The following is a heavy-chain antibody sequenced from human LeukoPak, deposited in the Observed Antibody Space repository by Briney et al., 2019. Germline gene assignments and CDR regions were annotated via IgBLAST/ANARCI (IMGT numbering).Heavy chain of an antibody. Sequence: SETLSLTCTVSGYSISSGYYWGWIRQPPEKGLEWIGSIYHSGSTYYNPSLKSRVTISVDTSKNQFSLKLSSVTAADTAVYYCARSTGEWFDPWGQGTLVTVSS. CDR3: ARSTGEWFDP. D-gene: IGHD7-27*01. CDR1: GYSISSGYY. CDR2: IYHSGST. V-gene: IGHV4-38-2*02. J-gene: IGHJ5*02.